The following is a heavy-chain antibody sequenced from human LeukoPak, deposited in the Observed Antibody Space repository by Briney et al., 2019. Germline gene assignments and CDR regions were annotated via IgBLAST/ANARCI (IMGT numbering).Heavy chain of an antibody. V-gene: IGHV4-39*02. J-gene: IGHJ4*02. CDR1: GGSMSSSSYY. Sequence: PSETLSLTCTVSGGSMSSSSYYWGWIRQSPGKGLEWIGSIYYSGANHYNPSLKSRVTMSVDTSKNQFSVKLTSVTATDTAVYYCVRVRGYWLVRGYLDYWGQGTQVTFSS. CDR2: IYYSGAN. CDR3: VRVRGYWLVRGYLDY. D-gene: IGHD6-19*01.